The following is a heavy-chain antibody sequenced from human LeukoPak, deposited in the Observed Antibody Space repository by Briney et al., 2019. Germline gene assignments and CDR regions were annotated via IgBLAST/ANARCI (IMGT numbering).Heavy chain of an antibody. Sequence: GGSLRLSCVASGFIFSDHYMSWFRLSPGKGLEWLSYITSSGSTTDYADSVKGRFTISRDNAKNSMFLQMNSLRPEDTAVYYCARDPDYGDPEWGQGTLVTVSS. CDR3: ARDPDYGDPE. CDR2: ITSSGSTT. J-gene: IGHJ4*02. D-gene: IGHD4-17*01. CDR1: GFIFSDHY. V-gene: IGHV3-11*01.